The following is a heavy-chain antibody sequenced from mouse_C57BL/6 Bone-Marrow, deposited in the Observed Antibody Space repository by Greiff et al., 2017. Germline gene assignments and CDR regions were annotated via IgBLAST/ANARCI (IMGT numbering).Heavy chain of an antibody. V-gene: IGHV1-82*01. CDR1: GYAFSSSW. Sequence: VKLQESGPELVKPGASVKISCKASGYAFSSSWMNWVKQRPGKGLEWIGRIYPGDGDTNYNGKFKGKATLTADKSSSTAYMQLSSLTSEDSAVYFCARPPYYGSSPYAMDYWGQGTSVTVSS. J-gene: IGHJ4*01. D-gene: IGHD1-1*01. CDR2: IYPGDGDT. CDR3: ARPPYYGSSPYAMDY.